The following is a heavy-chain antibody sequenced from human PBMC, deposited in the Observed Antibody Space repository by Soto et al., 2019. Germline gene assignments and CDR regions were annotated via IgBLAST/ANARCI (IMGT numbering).Heavy chain of an antibody. D-gene: IGHD2-15*01. J-gene: IGHJ4*02. CDR1: GYTFSSYA. Sequence: QVQLVQSGAGVKKPGSSVKVSCKASGYTFSSYAISWVRQAPGQGLEWMGGIIPIFGTANYAQKFQGRVTITADESTSTAYMELSSLRSEDTAVYYCAREGPNCSGGRGPLDYWGQGTLVTVSS. CDR3: AREGPNCSGGRGPLDY. V-gene: IGHV1-69*12. CDR2: IIPIFGTA.